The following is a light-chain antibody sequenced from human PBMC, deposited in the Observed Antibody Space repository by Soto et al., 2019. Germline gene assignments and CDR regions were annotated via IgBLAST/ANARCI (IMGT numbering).Light chain of an antibody. CDR2: LGS. Sequence: EIVLTQSPLSLPVSPGEPASISCRSSQNLLHSNGYNYLNWYLQKPGQSPQLLIYLGSNRASGVPDRFSGSGSGTDFTLTISRVEAEDVGLYFCAQGLATPFTFGGGTNVEI. CDR3: AQGLATPFT. CDR1: QNLLHSNGYNY. J-gene: IGKJ4*01. V-gene: IGKV2-28*01.